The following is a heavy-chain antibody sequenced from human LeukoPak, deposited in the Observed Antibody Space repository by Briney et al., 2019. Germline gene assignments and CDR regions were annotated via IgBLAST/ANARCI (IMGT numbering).Heavy chain of an antibody. CDR3: ARDGGDKTAYFGDQFDC. D-gene: IGHD3-9*01. J-gene: IGHJ4*02. Sequence: GGSLRLSCAASGFTFGDYAMHWVRQGPGKGLEWVAIISDDGLKKYYADSKQGRFTISRDNSKNTLYLQVSGLRPEDTAVYYCARDGGDKTAYFGDQFDCWGQGTQVTVSS. CDR1: GFTFGDYA. CDR2: ISDDGLKK. V-gene: IGHV3-30*15.